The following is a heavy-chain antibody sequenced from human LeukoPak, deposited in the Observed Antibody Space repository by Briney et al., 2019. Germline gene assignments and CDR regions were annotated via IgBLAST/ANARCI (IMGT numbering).Heavy chain of an antibody. CDR1: GGSISSGGYY. J-gene: IGHJ4*02. CDR3: AINDYDSSGYYYNY. V-gene: IGHV4-31*03. Sequence: PSETLSLTCTVSGGSISSGGYYWSWIRQHPGKGLEWIGYIYYSGSTYYNPSLKSRVTISVDTSKNQFSLKLSSVTAADTAVYYCAINDYDSSGYYYNYWGQGTLVTVSS. CDR2: IYYSGST. D-gene: IGHD3-22*01.